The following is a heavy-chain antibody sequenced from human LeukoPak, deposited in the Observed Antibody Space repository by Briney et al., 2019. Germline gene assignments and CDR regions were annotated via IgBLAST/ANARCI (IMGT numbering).Heavy chain of an antibody. CDR2: INHSGST. V-gene: IGHV4-34*01. D-gene: IGHD3-10*02. Sequence: PSETLSLTCAVYGGSFSGYYWSWIRQPPGKGLEWIGEINHSGSTNYNPSLKSRVTISVDTPKNQFSLKLSSVTAADTAVYYCARRSVFGELLDAFDIWGQGTMVTVSS. J-gene: IGHJ3*02. CDR1: GGSFSGYY. CDR3: ARRSVFGELLDAFDI.